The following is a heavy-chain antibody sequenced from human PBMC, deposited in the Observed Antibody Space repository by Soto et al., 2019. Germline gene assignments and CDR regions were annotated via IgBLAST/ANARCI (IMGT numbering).Heavy chain of an antibody. J-gene: IGHJ4*02. CDR2: ISAHNGNT. D-gene: IGHD1-1*01. Sequence: QVHLVQSGAEVKKPGASVKVSCKGSGYTFTSYGITWVRQAPGQGLEWMGWISAHNGNTDYGQKLQGRVTVTRDTSTSTAYMELRSLRSDDTAVYYCARGRYGDYWGQGALVTVSA. CDR3: ARGRYGDY. V-gene: IGHV1-18*01. CDR1: GYTFTSYG.